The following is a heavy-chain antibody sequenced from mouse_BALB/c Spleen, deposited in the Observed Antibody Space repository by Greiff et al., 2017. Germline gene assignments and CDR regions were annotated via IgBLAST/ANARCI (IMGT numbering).Heavy chain of an antibody. CDR3: ANGYDWFAY. Sequence: QVQLQQSGPGLVQPSQSLSITCTVSGFSLTCYGVHWVRQSPGKGLEWLGVIWSGGSTDYNAAFISRLSISKDNSKSQVFFKMNSLQADDTAIYYCANGYDWFAYWGQGTLVTVSA. V-gene: IGHV2-4-1*01. CDR2: IWSGGST. D-gene: IGHD2-2*01. CDR1: GFSLTCYG. J-gene: IGHJ3*01.